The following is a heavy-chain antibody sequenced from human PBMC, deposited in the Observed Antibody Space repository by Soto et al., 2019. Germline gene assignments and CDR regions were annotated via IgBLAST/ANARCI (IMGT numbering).Heavy chain of an antibody. V-gene: IGHV3-23*01. D-gene: IGHD1-1*01. J-gene: IGHJ4*02. Sequence: EVQLLESGGGSVQPGGSLRLSCAASGFAFNTFAMGWVRQDPGKGLEWVSLISGNSRDTYYADSVKGRFTISRDNSKNTLYLQMNSLRAEDTAVYYCATQDFRGTTGTTWGQGTLVTVSS. CDR3: ATQDFRGTTGTT. CDR2: ISGNSRDT. CDR1: GFAFNTFA.